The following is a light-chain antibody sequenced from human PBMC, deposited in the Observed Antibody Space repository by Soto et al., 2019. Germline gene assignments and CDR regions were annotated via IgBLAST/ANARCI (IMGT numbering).Light chain of an antibody. CDR3: SSYTSSSTLVV. V-gene: IGLV2-14*01. CDR1: SSDVGGYNY. Sequence: QSALTQPASVSGSPGQSLTISCTGTSSDVGGYNYVSWYQQHPGKAPKLMIYDVSNRPSGVSNRFSGSKSGNTASLTIPGLQAEDEADYYCSSYTSSSTLVVFGGGTKLTVL. CDR2: DVS. J-gene: IGLJ2*01.